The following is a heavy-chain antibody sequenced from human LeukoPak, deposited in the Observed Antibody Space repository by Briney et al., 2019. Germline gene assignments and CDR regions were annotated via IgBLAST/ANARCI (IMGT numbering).Heavy chain of an antibody. CDR3: ARELGGSSWYDY. CDR1: GGSISSYY. J-gene: IGHJ4*02. V-gene: IGHV4-59*12. CDR2: IYYSGST. Sequence: PSETLSLTCTVSGGSISSYYWSWIRQPPGKGLEWIGYIYYSGSTNYNPSLKSRVTISVDTSKNQFSLKLSSVTAADTAVYYCARELGGSSWYDYWGQGTLVTVSS. D-gene: IGHD6-13*01.